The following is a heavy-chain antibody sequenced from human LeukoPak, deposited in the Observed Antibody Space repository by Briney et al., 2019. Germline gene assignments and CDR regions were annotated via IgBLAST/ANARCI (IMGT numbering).Heavy chain of an antibody. Sequence: GASVKVSCKASGYTFTSYGISWVRQAPGQGLEWMGWISAYNGNTNYAQKLQGRVTMTTDTSTSTAYMELRSLISDDTAVYYCARDGSLGSSHYYYGMDVWGQGTTVTVSS. CDR1: GYTFTSYG. J-gene: IGHJ6*02. CDR2: ISAYNGNT. D-gene: IGHD1-26*01. CDR3: ARDGSLGSSHYYYGMDV. V-gene: IGHV1-18*01.